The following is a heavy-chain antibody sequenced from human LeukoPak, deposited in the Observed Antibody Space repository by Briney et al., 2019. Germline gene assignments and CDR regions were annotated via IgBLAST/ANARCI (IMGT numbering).Heavy chain of an antibody. CDR2: IYYSGST. CDR1: GFTFSSYS. Sequence: GSLRLSCAASGFTFSSYSMNWVRQAPGKGLEWIGYIYYSGSTNYNPSLKSRVTISVDTSKNQFSLKLSSVTAADTAVYYCARGSPYSSSFCFDYWGQGTLVTVSS. J-gene: IGHJ4*02. D-gene: IGHD6-6*01. CDR3: ARGSPYSSSFCFDY. V-gene: IGHV4-59*01.